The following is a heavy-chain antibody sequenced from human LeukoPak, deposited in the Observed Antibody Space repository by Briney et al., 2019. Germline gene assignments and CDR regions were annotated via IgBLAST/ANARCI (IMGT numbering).Heavy chain of an antibody. V-gene: IGHV3-21*01. Sequence: GGSLRLSCAASGFTFSSYSMNWVRQAPGKGLEWVSSISSSSSYIYYADSVKGRFTISRDNAKNSLYLQMNSLRAEDTAVYYCAREGVQLWPSYGMDVWGQGTTVTVSS. CDR2: ISSSSSYI. CDR1: GFTFSSYS. CDR3: AREGVQLWPSYGMDV. D-gene: IGHD5-18*01. J-gene: IGHJ6*02.